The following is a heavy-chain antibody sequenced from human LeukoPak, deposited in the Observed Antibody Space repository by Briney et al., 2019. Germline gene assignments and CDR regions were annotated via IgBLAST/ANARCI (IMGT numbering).Heavy chain of an antibody. D-gene: IGHD2-15*01. CDR3: ARVVVVVTTWVFPYFDY. J-gene: IGHJ4*02. Sequence: PSGTLSLTCTVSGGSISSSSYYWGWIRQPPGKGLEWIGSIYYSGSTYYNPSLKSRVTISVDTSKNQFSLKLSSVTAADTAVYYCARVVVVVTTWVFPYFDYWGQGTLVTVSS. CDR2: IYYSGST. V-gene: IGHV4-39*01. CDR1: GGSISSSSYY.